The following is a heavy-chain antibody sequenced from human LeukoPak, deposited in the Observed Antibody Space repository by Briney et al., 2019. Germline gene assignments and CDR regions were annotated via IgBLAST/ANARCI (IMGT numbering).Heavy chain of an antibody. CDR3: ARDGHYYDSSGYVPLDY. Sequence: SQTLSLTRTVSGGSISSGGYYWSWIRQHPGKGLEWIGYIYYSGSTYYNPSLKSRVTISVDTSKNQFSLKLSSVTAADTAVYYCARDGHYYDSSGYVPLDYWGQGTLVTVSS. CDR1: GGSISSGGYY. CDR2: IYYSGST. D-gene: IGHD3-22*01. J-gene: IGHJ4*02. V-gene: IGHV4-31*03.